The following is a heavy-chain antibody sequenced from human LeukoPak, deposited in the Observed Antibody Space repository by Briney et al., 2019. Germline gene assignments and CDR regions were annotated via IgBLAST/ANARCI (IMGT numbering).Heavy chain of an antibody. Sequence: EASVKVSCKASGYTFTGYYMHWVRQAPGQGLEWMGWINPNSGGTNYAQKLQGRVTMTTDTSTSTAYMELRSLRSDDTAVYYCARDGRYNLNYADYWGQGTLVTVSS. J-gene: IGHJ4*02. CDR3: ARDGRYNLNYADY. V-gene: IGHV1-2*02. CDR2: INPNSGGT. D-gene: IGHD1-20*01. CDR1: GYTFTGYY.